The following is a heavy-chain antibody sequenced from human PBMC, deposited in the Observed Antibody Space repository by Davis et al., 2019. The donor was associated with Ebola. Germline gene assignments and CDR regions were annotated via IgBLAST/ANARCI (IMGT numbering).Heavy chain of an antibody. J-gene: IGHJ4*02. CDR1: GFTFSSYG. V-gene: IGHV3-30*18. Sequence: GESLKISCAASGFTFSSYGMHWVRQAPGKGLEWVAVMSYDGSNKYYADSVKGRFTISRDNSKNTLYLQMNSLRAEDTAVYYCAKIHSVSPNVDTAMVTDYWGQGTLVTVSS. CDR2: MSYDGSNK. D-gene: IGHD5-18*01. CDR3: AKIHSVSPNVDTAMVTDY.